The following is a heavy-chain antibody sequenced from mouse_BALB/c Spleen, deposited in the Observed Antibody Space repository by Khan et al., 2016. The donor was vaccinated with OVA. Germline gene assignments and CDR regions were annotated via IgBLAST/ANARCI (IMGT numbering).Heavy chain of an antibody. CDR1: GFTFSTYG. Sequence: EVELVESGGDLVKPGGSLKLSCAASGFTFSTYGMSWVHQTPDKRLEWVATVSTGGSYTYYPDSVKGRFTISRDNAKNTLYLQMSGLKSEDTAMFYCTRLAYYYESEGFAYWGQGTLVTVSA. D-gene: IGHD1-1*01. CDR3: TRLAYYYESEGFAY. V-gene: IGHV5-6*01. J-gene: IGHJ3*01. CDR2: VSTGGSYT.